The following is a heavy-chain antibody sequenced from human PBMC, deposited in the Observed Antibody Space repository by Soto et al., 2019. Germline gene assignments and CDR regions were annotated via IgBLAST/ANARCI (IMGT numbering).Heavy chain of an antibody. J-gene: IGHJ3*02. D-gene: IGHD6-13*01. CDR1: GYTLTELS. CDR3: APERPIAAAGTVAFDI. V-gene: IGHV1-24*01. Sequence: GASVKVSCKVSGYTLTELSMHWVRQAPGKGLEWMGGFDPEDGETIYAQKFQGRVTMTEDTSTDTAYMELSSLRSEDTAVYYCAPERPIAAAGTVAFDIWGQGTMVTVSS. CDR2: FDPEDGET.